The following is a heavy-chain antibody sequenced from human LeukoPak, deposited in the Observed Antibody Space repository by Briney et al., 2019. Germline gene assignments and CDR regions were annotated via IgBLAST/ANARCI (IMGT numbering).Heavy chain of an antibody. CDR3: ARTRGYTYGYDY. Sequence: GSLRLSCAASGFTVSSNYMSWVRQPPGKGLEWIGEINHSGGTNYNPSLKSRVTISVDMSKNQFSLKLSSVTAADTAVYYCARTRGYTYGYDYWGQGTLVTVSS. V-gene: IGHV4-34*01. CDR1: GFTVSSNY. J-gene: IGHJ4*02. CDR2: INHSGGT. D-gene: IGHD5-18*01.